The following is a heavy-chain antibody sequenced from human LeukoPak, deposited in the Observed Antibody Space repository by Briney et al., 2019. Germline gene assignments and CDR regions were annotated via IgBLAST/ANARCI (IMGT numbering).Heavy chain of an antibody. CDR1: GFTFTGYY. V-gene: IGHV1-2*02. Sequence: ASVKVSCKTSGFTFTGYYIHWVRQAPGQGLEWMGWINPNSGDTNYAQKFQGGVTMTRDTSISTAYMELSRLRSDDTAVYYCAREGGGCYGTDCLETYYFDYWGQGTLVTVSS. CDR2: INPNSGDT. CDR3: AREGGGCYGTDCLETYYFDY. J-gene: IGHJ4*02. D-gene: IGHD2-21*02.